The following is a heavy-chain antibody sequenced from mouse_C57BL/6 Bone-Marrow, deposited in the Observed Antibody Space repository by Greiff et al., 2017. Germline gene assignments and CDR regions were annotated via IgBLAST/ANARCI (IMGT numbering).Heavy chain of an antibody. CDR1: GYTFTGYW. CDR3: ARDLLWRGFAY. D-gene: IGHD2-1*01. CDR2: ILPGSGST. J-gene: IGHJ3*01. V-gene: IGHV1-9*01. Sequence: QVQLQQSGAELMKPGASVKLSCTATGYTFTGYWIEWVKQRPGHGLEWIGEILPGSGSTNYNEKFKGKATVTADTSSNTAYMQRSSLTTEDSAIYKCARDLLWRGFAYWGQGTLVTVSA.